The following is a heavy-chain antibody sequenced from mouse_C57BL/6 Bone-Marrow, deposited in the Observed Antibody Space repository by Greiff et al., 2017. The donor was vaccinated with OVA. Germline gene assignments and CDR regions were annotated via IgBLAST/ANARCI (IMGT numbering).Heavy chain of an antibody. CDR2: IYPGSGNT. CDR3: ASSYYGSLDY. J-gene: IGHJ2*01. V-gene: IGHV1-76*01. D-gene: IGHD1-1*01. Sequence: QVQLQQSGAELVRPGASVKLSCKASGYTFTDYYINWVKQRPGQGLEWIARIYPGSGNTYYNEKFKGKATLTAEKSSSTAYMQLSSLTSEDSAVYFCASSYYGSLDYWGQGTTLTVSS. CDR1: GYTFTDYY.